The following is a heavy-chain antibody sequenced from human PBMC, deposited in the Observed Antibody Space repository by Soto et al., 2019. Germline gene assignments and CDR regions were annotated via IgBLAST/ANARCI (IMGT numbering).Heavy chain of an antibody. Sequence: SETLSLTCTVSGGSISSSSYYWGWIRQPPGKGLEWIGSIYYSGSTYYNPSLKSRVTISVDTSKNQFSLKLSSVTAADTAVYYCASLLGGYCSGGSCYQHAFDIWCQGTMVTVSS. D-gene: IGHD2-15*01. CDR2: IYYSGST. V-gene: IGHV4-39*01. CDR1: GGSISSSSYY. CDR3: ASLLGGYCSGGSCYQHAFDI. J-gene: IGHJ3*02.